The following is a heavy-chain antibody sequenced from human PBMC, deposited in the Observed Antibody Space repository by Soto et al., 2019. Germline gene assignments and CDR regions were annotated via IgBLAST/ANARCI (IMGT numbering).Heavy chain of an antibody. CDR2: ISWNSGSI. CDR1: GFTFDDYA. Sequence: EVQLVESGGGLVQPGRYLRLSCAASGFTFDDYAMNWVRQAPGKGLEWASGISWNSGSIGYADSVKGRFTISRYNAKNTLYLQMNSLRAEDTALYYCAKDRGLVLSFYFDYWGQGTLVTVSS. D-gene: IGHD6-19*01. V-gene: IGHV3-9*01. CDR3: AKDRGLVLSFYFDY. J-gene: IGHJ4*02.